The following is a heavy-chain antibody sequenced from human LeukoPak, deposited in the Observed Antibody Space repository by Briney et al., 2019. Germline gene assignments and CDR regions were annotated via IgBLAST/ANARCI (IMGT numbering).Heavy chain of an antibody. V-gene: IGHV4-34*01. CDR2: INHSGST. CDR1: GGSFSGYY. J-gene: IGHJ5*02. Sequence: SETLSHTCAVYGGSFSGYYWSWIRQPPGKGLEWIGEINHSGSTNYNPSLKSRVTISVDTSKNQFSLKLSSVTAADTAVYYCARGPLQIAAAVTWGQGTLVTVSS. CDR3: ARGPLQIAAAVT. D-gene: IGHD6-13*01.